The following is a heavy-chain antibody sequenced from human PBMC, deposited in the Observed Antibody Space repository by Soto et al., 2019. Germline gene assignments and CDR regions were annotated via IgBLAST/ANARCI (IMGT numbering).Heavy chain of an antibody. D-gene: IGHD2-2*01. V-gene: IGHV1-46*03. Sequence: QVQLVQSGAEVKKPGASVKVSCKASGYTFTSYYIHWVRQAPGQGLEWMGIINTNGGDITYAQKFQGRVTMSRDTSTSTVYMELSSLRSEDTAVYYCGRDGGYQRFDSWGQGALVTVSS. CDR3: GRDGGYQRFDS. CDR2: INTNGGDI. J-gene: IGHJ4*02. CDR1: GYTFTSYY.